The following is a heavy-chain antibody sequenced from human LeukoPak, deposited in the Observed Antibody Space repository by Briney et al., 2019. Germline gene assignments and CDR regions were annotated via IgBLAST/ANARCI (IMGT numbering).Heavy chain of an antibody. CDR1: GGSISSYY. CDR3: AGSYYDSSGYLFDY. V-gene: IGHV4-59*01. J-gene: IGHJ4*02. D-gene: IGHD3-22*01. Sequence: SETLSLTCTVSGGSISSYYWSWIRQPPGKGLEWIGYIYYSGSTNYNPFLKSRVTISVDTSKNQFSLKLSSVTAADTAVYYCAGSYYDSSGYLFDYWGQGTLVTVSS. CDR2: IYYSGST.